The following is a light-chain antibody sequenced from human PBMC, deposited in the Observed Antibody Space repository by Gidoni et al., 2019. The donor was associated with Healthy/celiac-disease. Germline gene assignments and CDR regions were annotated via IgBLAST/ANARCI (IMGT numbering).Light chain of an antibody. CDR3: QQYGSSPLT. V-gene: IGKV3-20*01. CDR1: QSVSSSY. CDR2: GAS. Sequence: IALPPSPGTLSLSPGERATLSCRASQSVSSSYLAWYQQKPGQAPRLLIYGASSRATGIPDRFSGSGSGTDFTLTISRLEPEDFAVYYCQQYGSSPLTFGGGTKVEIK. J-gene: IGKJ4*01.